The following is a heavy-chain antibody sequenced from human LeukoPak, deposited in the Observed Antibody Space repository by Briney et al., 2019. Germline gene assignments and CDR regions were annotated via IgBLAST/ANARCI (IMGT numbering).Heavy chain of an antibody. D-gene: IGHD2-2*01. J-gene: IGHJ4*02. CDR1: GFTFSSYA. CDR2: IGGSGGST. CDR3: ASTVCSSTSCFFDY. Sequence: GGSLRLSCAASGFTFSSYAMSWVRQAPGKGLEWVSAIGGSGGSTYYADSVKGRFTISRDNSKNTLYLQMNSLRAEDTAVYYCASTVCSSTSCFFDYWGQGTLVTVSS. V-gene: IGHV3-23*01.